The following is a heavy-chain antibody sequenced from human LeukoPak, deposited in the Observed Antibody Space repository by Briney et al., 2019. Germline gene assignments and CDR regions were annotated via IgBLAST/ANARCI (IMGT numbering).Heavy chain of an antibody. V-gene: IGHV3-53*01. Sequence: QTGGSLSIACEVPGFIVSDSYMNWDRHAPGKGLEWVSVMYIGAVGTTYYEDSVKGRFSISRDKSKNMVYLQMSSLRAEDTAVYYCASGTYFYEDSGFCLASWRVGTLVTVSS. CDR2: MYIGAVGTT. CDR3: ASGTYFYEDSGFCLAS. CDR1: GFIVSDSY. D-gene: IGHD3-22*01. J-gene: IGHJ4*02.